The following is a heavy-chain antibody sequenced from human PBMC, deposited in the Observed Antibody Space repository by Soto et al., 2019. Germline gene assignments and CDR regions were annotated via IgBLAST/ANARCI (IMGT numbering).Heavy chain of an antibody. V-gene: IGHV3-23*01. Sequence: PGGSLRLSCAASGFTLTTYAMTWVRQPPGKGLEWVSSMNGAGTSTSYADSVKGRFTTSRDNSKNTLYLEMNSLRAEDTAVYYCARGGADHYHYGMDVWGQGTTVTVS. CDR3: ARGGADHYHYGMDV. D-gene: IGHD3-10*01. CDR2: MNGAGTST. J-gene: IGHJ6*02. CDR1: GFTLTTYA.